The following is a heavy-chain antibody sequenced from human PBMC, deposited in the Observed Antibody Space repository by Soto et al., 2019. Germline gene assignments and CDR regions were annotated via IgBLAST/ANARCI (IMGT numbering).Heavy chain of an antibody. CDR1: GFSFSYYG. Sequence: QVQLVESGGSVVQPGGSRRLSCAASGFSFSYYGLHWVRQAPGKGLEWLALITHDGYNRYYADSVKGRFTISRDNSKNTIFLQMNSLKSEDTAVYYCAKGGSFDLWGQGTPVTVSS. CDR2: ITHDGYNR. V-gene: IGHV3-30*18. J-gene: IGHJ5*02. CDR3: AKGGSFDL.